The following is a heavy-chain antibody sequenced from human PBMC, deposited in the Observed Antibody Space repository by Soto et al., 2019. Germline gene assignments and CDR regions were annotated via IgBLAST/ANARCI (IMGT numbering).Heavy chain of an antibody. CDR1: NGSFSDYF. CDR3: AGGKSSGPLYYFDT. D-gene: IGHD6-19*01. V-gene: IGHV4-34*01. CDR2: IKESGFA. J-gene: IGHJ4*02. Sequence: SETLSLTCGVYNGSFSDYFWNRIRQPPGKGLEWIGEIKESGFATYNPSLKRRVTMSVDTANNQFSLKVTSVTAADTAVYYCAGGKSSGPLYYFDTWGQGTLVTVSS.